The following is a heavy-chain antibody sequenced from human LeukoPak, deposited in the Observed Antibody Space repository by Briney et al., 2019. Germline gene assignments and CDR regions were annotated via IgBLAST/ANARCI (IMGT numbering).Heavy chain of an antibody. CDR2: IRYDGSNK. D-gene: IGHD4-17*01. J-gene: IGHJ6*03. CDR3: ARFEFGDPPIYYYYMDV. Sequence: GGSLRLSCAASGFTFSSYGMHWVRQAPGKGLEWVAFIRYDGSNKYYADSVKGRFTISRDNAKNSVYLQMNSLRAEDTALYYCARFEFGDPPIYYYYMDVWGKGTTVTVSS. CDR1: GFTFSSYG. V-gene: IGHV3-30*02.